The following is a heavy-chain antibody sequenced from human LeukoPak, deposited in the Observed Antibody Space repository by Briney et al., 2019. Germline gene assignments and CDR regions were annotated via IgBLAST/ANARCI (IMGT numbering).Heavy chain of an antibody. CDR3: ARPPYDFWSGYYYFDY. Sequence: RASVKVSCKASGGTFSSYAISWVRQAPGQGLEWMGIINPSGGSTSYAQKFQGRVTMTRDMSTSTVYMELSSLRSEDTAVYYCARPPYDFWSGYYYFDYWGQGTLVTVSS. D-gene: IGHD3-3*01. CDR1: GGTFSSYA. V-gene: IGHV1-46*01. CDR2: INPSGGST. J-gene: IGHJ4*02.